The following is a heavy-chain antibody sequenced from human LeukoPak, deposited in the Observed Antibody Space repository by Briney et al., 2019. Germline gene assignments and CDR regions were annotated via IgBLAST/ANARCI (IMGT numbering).Heavy chain of an antibody. CDR3: ARGDPLVAYGY. J-gene: IGHJ4*02. D-gene: IGHD2-15*01. CDR1: GGSISSYY. V-gene: IGHV4-59*01. Sequence: SETLSLTCTVSGGSISSYYWSWTRQPPGKGLEWIGYIYYSGSTNYNPSLKSRVTISVDTSKNQFPLKLSSVTAADTAVYYCARGDPLVAYGYWGQGTLVTVSS. CDR2: IYYSGST.